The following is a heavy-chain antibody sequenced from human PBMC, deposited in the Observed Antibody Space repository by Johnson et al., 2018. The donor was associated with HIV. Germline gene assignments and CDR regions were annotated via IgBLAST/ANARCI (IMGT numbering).Heavy chain of an antibody. CDR2: ISRSGPT. D-gene: IGHD1-26*01. CDR1: GFTFSSSG. CDR3: ARGGNELEDLDAFDI. Sequence: LSCIVCGFTFSSSGMHWVRQAPGKGLEWVSYISRSGPTYYADSVKGRLTIPRDNAKNSRYLQMNSLRADDTAVYYCARGGNELEDLDAFDIWGQGTMVTVSS. V-gene: IGHV3-48*03. J-gene: IGHJ3*02.